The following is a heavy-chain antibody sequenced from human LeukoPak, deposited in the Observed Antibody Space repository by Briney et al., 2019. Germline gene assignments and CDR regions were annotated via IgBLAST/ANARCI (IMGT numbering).Heavy chain of an antibody. J-gene: IGHJ4*02. V-gene: IGHV1-69*04. D-gene: IGHD5-24*01. CDR3: ARDGYNHEADY. Sequence: SVKVPCKASGGTFSSYAISWVRQAPGQGLEWMGRIIPILGIANYAQKFQGRVTITADKSTSTAYMELSSLRSEDTAVYYCARDGYNHEADYWGQGTLVTVSS. CDR2: IIPILGIA. CDR1: GGTFSSYA.